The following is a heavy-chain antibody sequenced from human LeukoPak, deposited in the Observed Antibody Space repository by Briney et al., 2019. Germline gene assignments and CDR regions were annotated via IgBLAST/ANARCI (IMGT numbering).Heavy chain of an antibody. CDR1: GFTFSSYG. D-gene: IGHD6-19*01. CDR3: AKDRDSSGWYNWFDP. CDR2: IRYDGSNK. Sequence: GVSLRLSRAASGFTFSSYGMHWVRQAPAKGLEGVAFIRYDGSNKYYADSVKGRFTISRDNSKNTLYLQMNSLRAEDTAVYYCAKDRDSSGWYNWFDPWGQGTLVTVSS. J-gene: IGHJ5*02. V-gene: IGHV3-30*02.